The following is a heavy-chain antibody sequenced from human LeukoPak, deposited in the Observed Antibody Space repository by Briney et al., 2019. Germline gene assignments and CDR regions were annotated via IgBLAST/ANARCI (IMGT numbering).Heavy chain of an antibody. CDR2: ISYDGSNK. J-gene: IGHJ3*02. CDR1: GFTFSSYA. Sequence: PGGSLRLSCAASGFTFSSYAMHWVRQAPGKGLEWVAVISYDGSNKYYADSVKGRFTISRDNSKNTLYLQMNSLRAEDTAVYYCARDSDILASDAFDIWGQGTMVTVSS. D-gene: IGHD3-9*01. CDR3: ARDSDILASDAFDI. V-gene: IGHV3-30*04.